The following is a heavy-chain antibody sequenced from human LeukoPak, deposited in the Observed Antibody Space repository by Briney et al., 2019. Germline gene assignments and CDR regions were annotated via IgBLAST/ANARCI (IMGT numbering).Heavy chain of an antibody. Sequence: GASVKVSCKASGYTFINYNINWVRQATGRGLEWMGWVNPRSGNAGCLQKFQGRLTITRDTSIDTAYMDLSSLSSEDTAVCYCARGVPLGYCTYGVCYPPYYFDYWGQGTLVTASS. D-gene: IGHD2-8*01. CDR3: ARGVPLGYCTYGVCYPPYYFDY. J-gene: IGHJ4*02. CDR1: GYTFINYN. CDR2: VNPRSGNA. V-gene: IGHV1-8*03.